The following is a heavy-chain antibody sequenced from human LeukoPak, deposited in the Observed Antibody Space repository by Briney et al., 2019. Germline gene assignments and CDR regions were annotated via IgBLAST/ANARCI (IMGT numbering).Heavy chain of an antibody. J-gene: IGHJ4*02. V-gene: IGHV1-46*01. Sequence: ASVKVSCKASGYTFTSHYMHWVRQVPGQGLEWMGIINPSDGTTSYAQKFQGRVTMTRDTSTSTVYMELSSLRFEDTAVYHCARAYSNHIDYWGQGTLVTVSS. CDR1: GYTFTSHY. CDR2: INPSDGTT. CDR3: ARAYSNHIDY. D-gene: IGHD4-11*01.